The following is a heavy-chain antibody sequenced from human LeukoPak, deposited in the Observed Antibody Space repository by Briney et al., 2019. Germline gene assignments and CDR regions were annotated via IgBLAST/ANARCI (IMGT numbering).Heavy chain of an antibody. CDR1: GYTFTSYG. J-gene: IGHJ5*02. CDR2: ISAYNGNT. CDR3: ATLLRYDSSGLPFGP. Sequence: ASVKVSCKASGYTFTSYGISWVRQAPGQGLEWMGWISAYNGNTNYAQKLQGRVTITTDTSTSTAYMELRSLRSDDTAVYYCATLLRYDSSGLPFGPWGQGTLVTVSS. D-gene: IGHD3-22*01. V-gene: IGHV1-18*01.